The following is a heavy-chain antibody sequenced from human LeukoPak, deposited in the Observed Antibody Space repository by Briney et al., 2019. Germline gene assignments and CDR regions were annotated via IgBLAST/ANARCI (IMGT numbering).Heavy chain of an antibody. CDR3: AKIRVIFNWNYAYYFDY. V-gene: IGHV3-30*18. CDR2: KSYDGSDK. J-gene: IGHJ4*02. D-gene: IGHD1-7*01. Sequence: PGGSLRLYCAASGVTFSSYGMPWVRQAPGKGLEWVAVKSYDGSDKYYADSVKGRFTISRDNSKNTLYLQMNSLRAEDTAVYYCAKIRVIFNWNYAYYFDYWGQGSLVTVSS. CDR1: GVTFSSYG.